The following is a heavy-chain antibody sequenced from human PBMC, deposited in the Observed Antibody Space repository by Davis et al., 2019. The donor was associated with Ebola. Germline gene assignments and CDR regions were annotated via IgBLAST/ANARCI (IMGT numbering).Heavy chain of an antibody. CDR2: IWPDGCQK. CDR3: VRDGPHYDLDY. V-gene: IGHV3-33*01. D-gene: IGHD5-12*01. Sequence: PGGSLRLSCAASGFSFTPYGMNWVRQAPGKGLEWVAYIWPDGCQKSDADSVRGRLTISGDNAKNTVYMELKNLRGEDTAVYYCVRDGPHYDLDYWGRGTLVTVSS. J-gene: IGHJ4*02. CDR1: GFSFTPYG.